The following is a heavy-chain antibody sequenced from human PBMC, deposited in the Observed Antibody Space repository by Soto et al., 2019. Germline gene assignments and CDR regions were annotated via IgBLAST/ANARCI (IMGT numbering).Heavy chain of an antibody. CDR2: INHSGST. V-gene: IGHV4-34*01. D-gene: IGHD2-15*01. CDR1: GGSFSGYY. Sequence: SETLSLTCAVYGGSFSGYYWSWIRQPPGKGLEWIGEINHSGSTNYNPSLKSRVTISVDTSKNQFSLTLSSVTAADTAVYYCGLGYCSGGSCYRDPPWIDYWGQGTLVTVSS. CDR3: GLGYCSGGSCYRDPPWIDY. J-gene: IGHJ4*02.